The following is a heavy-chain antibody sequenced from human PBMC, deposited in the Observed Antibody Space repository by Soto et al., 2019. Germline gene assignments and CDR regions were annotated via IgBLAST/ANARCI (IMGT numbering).Heavy chain of an antibody. Sequence: QVQLVQSGAEEKKPGASVKVSCKASGYTFTSYAMHWVRQAPGQWLEWMGWINAGNGNTTYSQKFQGRVTITRDTSASTAYMELSRLRSEDTAVYYCARDRFGDYWGQGTLVTVS. CDR2: INAGNGNT. CDR1: GYTFTSYA. J-gene: IGHJ4*02. D-gene: IGHD3-10*01. V-gene: IGHV1-3*05. CDR3: ARDRFGDY.